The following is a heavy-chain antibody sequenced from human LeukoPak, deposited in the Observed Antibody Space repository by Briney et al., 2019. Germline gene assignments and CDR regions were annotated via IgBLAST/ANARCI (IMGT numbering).Heavy chain of an antibody. Sequence: GGSLRLSCAASGFTFCSYGMHWVRQAPGKGLEWVAVIWYDGSNKYYADSVKGRFTISRGNSKNTLYLQMNSLRAEDTAVYYCARGAYSSSWAYYYYGMDVWGQGTTVTVSS. J-gene: IGHJ6*02. CDR1: GFTFCSYG. D-gene: IGHD6-13*01. V-gene: IGHV3-33*01. CDR3: ARGAYSSSWAYYYYGMDV. CDR2: IWYDGSNK.